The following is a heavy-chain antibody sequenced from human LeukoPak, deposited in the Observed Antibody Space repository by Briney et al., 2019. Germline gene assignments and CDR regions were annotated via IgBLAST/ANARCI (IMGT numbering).Heavy chain of an antibody. Sequence: PGGSLRLSCAASGITASSNYMSWVRQAPGKGLEWVSVIYSGGSTYYADSVKGRFIISRDNSKNTLFLQMNSLRAEDTAVYYCASVYDSSGYPSDYWGQGTLVTVSS. CDR1: GITASSNY. V-gene: IGHV3-53*01. CDR2: IYSGGST. D-gene: IGHD3-22*01. CDR3: ASVYDSSGYPSDY. J-gene: IGHJ4*02.